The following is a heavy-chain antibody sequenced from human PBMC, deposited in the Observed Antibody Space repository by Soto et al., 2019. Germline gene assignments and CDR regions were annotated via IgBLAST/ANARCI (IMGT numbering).Heavy chain of an antibody. CDR1: GGTFSSYA. D-gene: IGHD5-12*01. CDR2: IIPIFGTA. Sequence: QVQLVQSGAEVKKPGSSVKVSCKASGGTFSSYAISWVRQAPGQGLEWMGGIIPIFGTANYAQKFQGRVTITADESKSTAYMELSRLGSEDTGVYYCAGEGPAYSGYDWGYFDYWGQGTLVTVSS. V-gene: IGHV1-69*01. J-gene: IGHJ4*02. CDR3: AGEGPAYSGYDWGYFDY.